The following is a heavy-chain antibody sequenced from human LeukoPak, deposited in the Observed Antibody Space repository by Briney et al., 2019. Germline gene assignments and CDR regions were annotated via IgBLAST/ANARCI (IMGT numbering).Heavy chain of an antibody. V-gene: IGHV3-7*01. D-gene: IGHD6-6*01. CDR1: GFIFSDYG. J-gene: IGHJ4*02. CDR3: ARTSGESTAALRAPFDY. Sequence: PGGSLRLSCAASGFIFSDYGMNWARQAPGKGLEWVASISHNGNVNYYVDSVKGRFTISRDNAKNSLYLQMDSLRAEDAAVYYCARTSGESTAALRAPFDYWGQGTLATVSS. CDR2: ISHNGNVN.